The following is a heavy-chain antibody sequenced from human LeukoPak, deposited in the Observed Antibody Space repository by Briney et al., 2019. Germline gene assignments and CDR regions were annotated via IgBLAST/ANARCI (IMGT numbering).Heavy chain of an antibody. D-gene: IGHD2-21*02. J-gene: IGHJ3*02. V-gene: IGHV3-48*01. Sequence: QSGGSLRLSCAASGFTFSSYRMNWVRQAPGKGLEWVSYISSSSRTIYYADSVKGRFTISRDNAKNSLYLQMNSLRAEDTAVYYCARECGGDCYRAFDIWGQGTMVTVSS. CDR2: ISSSSRTI. CDR1: GFTFSSYR. CDR3: ARECGGDCYRAFDI.